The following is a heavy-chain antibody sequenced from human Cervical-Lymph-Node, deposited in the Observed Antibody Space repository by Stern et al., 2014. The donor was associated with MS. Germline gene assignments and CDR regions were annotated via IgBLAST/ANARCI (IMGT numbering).Heavy chain of an antibody. CDR3: ARVHSGYDWFDY. V-gene: IGHV4-4*02. D-gene: IGHD5-12*01. Sequence: QVQLQESGPGLVKPSGTLSLTCAVSGGSISETNWWGWVRQPPGKGLEWIGEIYHSETTNNIPPLKSVVTISRDNPKNQFPLKLSAVTAADTAVYFCARVHSGYDWFDYWGQGTLVTVSS. CDR2: IYHSETT. J-gene: IGHJ4*02. CDR1: GGSISETNW.